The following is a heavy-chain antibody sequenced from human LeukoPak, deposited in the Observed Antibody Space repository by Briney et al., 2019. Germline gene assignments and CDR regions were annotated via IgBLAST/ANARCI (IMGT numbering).Heavy chain of an antibody. Sequence: GGSLRLSCTASGFTFSSYGMHWVRQAPGKGLEWVAVISYDGSNKYYADSVKGRFTISRDNSKNTLYLQMNSLRAEDTAVYYCARVLDYDSSGYSYYYYYGMDVWGQGTTVTVSS. CDR3: ARVLDYDSSGYSYYYYYGMDV. CDR2: ISYDGSNK. J-gene: IGHJ6*02. CDR1: GFTFSSYG. D-gene: IGHD3-22*01. V-gene: IGHV3-30*03.